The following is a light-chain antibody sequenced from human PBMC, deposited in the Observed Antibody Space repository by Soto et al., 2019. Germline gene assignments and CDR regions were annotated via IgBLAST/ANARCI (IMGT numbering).Light chain of an antibody. J-gene: IGKJ5*01. CDR2: GAS. V-gene: IGKV3-15*01. Sequence: IVMTQSPATLSVSLGERATISCRASQSVSSKLAWYQQKPGQAPRLLIYGASTRATGIPARFSGSGSGTEFTPPISSLQPEDFAVSYCQQYNNWPPITFGQGTRLEIK. CDR1: QSVSSK. CDR3: QQYNNWPPIT.